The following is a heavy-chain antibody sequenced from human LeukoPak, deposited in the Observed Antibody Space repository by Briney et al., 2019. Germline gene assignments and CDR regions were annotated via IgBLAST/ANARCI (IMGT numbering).Heavy chain of an antibody. J-gene: IGHJ4*02. V-gene: IGHV3-49*04. CDR1: GFTFGDYA. CDR3: TREVTTSQSLSNY. Sequence: GGSLRLSCTASGFTFGDYARSWVRQAPGKGLEWVGFIRSKAYGGTTEYAASVKGRFTISRDDSKSIAYLQMNSLKTEDTAVYYCTREVTTSQSLSNYWGQGTLVTVSS. CDR2: IRSKAYGGTT. D-gene: IGHD4-17*01.